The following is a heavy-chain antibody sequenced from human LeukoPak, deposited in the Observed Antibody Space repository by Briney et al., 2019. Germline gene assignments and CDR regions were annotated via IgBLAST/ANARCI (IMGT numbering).Heavy chain of an antibody. Sequence: GGSLRLSCAASGFTFRDFYMTWIRQAPGKGLEWVAYINPGLNIVNYADSVKGRFSVSRDNAGSSPYLQMNSLRAEDTAVYFCTRDPRLCDYWGRGTLVTVSS. CDR1: GFTFRDFY. V-gene: IGHV3-11*01. CDR3: TRDPRLCDY. CDR2: INPGLNIV. J-gene: IGHJ4*02.